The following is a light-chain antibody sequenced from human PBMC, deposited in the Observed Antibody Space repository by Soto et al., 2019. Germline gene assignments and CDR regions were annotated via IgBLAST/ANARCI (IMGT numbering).Light chain of an antibody. CDR3: SSYRSGSRYV. Sequence: QSALTQPASVSGSPEQSISISCTGTSGDVGGYDYVSWYQQHPGKAPKLMIYEVTNRPSGVSNRFSGSKSGNTASRTISGLQAEDEADYYCSSYRSGSRYVFASGTKLTVL. J-gene: IGLJ1*01. CDR2: EVT. V-gene: IGLV2-14*01. CDR1: SGDVGGYDY.